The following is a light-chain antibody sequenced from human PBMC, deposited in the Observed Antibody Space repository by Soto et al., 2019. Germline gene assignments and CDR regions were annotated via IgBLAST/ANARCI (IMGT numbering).Light chain of an antibody. CDR1: QSISSY. CDR2: AAS. Sequence: DIQMTQSPCSLSASVGDRVTITCRASQSISSYLNWYQQKPGKAPKLVIYAASSLQSGVPSRFSGSGSGTDFTLTISSLQPEDFATYYCQQSYSTPWTFCQGTKLEIK. CDR3: QQSYSTPWT. J-gene: IGKJ1*01. V-gene: IGKV1-39*01.